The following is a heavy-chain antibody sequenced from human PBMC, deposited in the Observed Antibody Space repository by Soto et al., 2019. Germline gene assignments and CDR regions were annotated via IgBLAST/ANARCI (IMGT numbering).Heavy chain of an antibody. CDR2: IYYSGST. Sequence: SETLSLTCTVSGGSISSSSYYWGWIRQPPGKGLEWIGSIYYSGSTYYNPSLKSRVTISVDTSKNQFSLKLSSVTAADTAVYYCARHGIAAAGRGENWFDPWGQGTLVTAPQ. J-gene: IGHJ5*02. CDR1: GGSISSSSYY. D-gene: IGHD6-13*01. V-gene: IGHV4-39*01. CDR3: ARHGIAAAGRGENWFDP.